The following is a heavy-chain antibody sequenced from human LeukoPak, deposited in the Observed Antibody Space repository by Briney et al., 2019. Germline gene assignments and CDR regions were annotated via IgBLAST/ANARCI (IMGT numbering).Heavy chain of an antibody. CDR2: IYGSGSA. CDR3: ARINFGDDY. D-gene: IGHD4-17*01. J-gene: IGHJ4*02. V-gene: IGHV3-66*01. CDR1: GFTFSNNY. Sequence: PGGSLRLSCAASGFTFSNNYINWVRQAPGKGLEWVSLIYGSGSADYADSVKGRFTISRDNSMNTVYLQMNSLRAEDTAVYYCARINFGDDYWGQGTLVTVSS.